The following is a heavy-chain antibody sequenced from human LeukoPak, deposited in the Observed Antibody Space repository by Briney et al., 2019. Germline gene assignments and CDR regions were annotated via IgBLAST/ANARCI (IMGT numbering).Heavy chain of an antibody. J-gene: IGHJ4*02. CDR3: ARLVGATTGATDH. D-gene: IGHD1-26*01. Sequence: GGSLRLSCTASGFNFGYYAMHWVRQAPGKGLAWVALIWFDGSNEYYEDSVKGRFTISRDNSKDTVFLQMNSLTVDDTAVYYCARLVGATTGATDHWGQGSLVIVS. CDR2: IWFDGSNE. CDR1: GFNFGYYA. V-gene: IGHV3-33*01.